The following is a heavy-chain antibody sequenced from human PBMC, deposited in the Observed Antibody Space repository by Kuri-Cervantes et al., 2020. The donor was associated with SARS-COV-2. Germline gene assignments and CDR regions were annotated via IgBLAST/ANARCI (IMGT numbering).Heavy chain of an antibody. CDR3: ARHPKTIPQYHFDY. CDR1: GFTFSTYG. J-gene: IGHJ4*02. Sequence: GESLKISCAASGFTFSTYGMHWVRQAPGKGLEWVAVIWYDGSNKYYVDSVKGRFTISRDNSKNTLYLHMNSLRAEDTAVYHCARHPKTIPQYHFDYWGQGTLVTVVS. CDR2: IWYDGSNK. D-gene: IGHD2/OR15-2a*01. V-gene: IGHV3-33*08.